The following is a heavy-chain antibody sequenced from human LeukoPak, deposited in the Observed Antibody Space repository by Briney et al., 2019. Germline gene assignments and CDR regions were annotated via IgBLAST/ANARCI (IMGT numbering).Heavy chain of an antibody. CDR3: ARERRYSSSYYYYYGMDV. CDR1: GGSISSYY. CDR2: IYYSGST. D-gene: IGHD6-6*01. J-gene: IGHJ6*02. Sequence: SETLSLTCTVSGGSISSYYWSWLRQPPGKGLEWIGYIYYSGSTNYNPSLKSRVTISVDTSKNQFSLKLSSVTAADTAVYYCARERRYSSSYYYYYGMDVWGQGTTVTVSS. V-gene: IGHV4-59*01.